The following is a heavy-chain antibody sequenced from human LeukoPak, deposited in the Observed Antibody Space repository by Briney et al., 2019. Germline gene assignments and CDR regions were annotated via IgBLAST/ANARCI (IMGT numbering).Heavy chain of an antibody. CDR3: ARGYCSGGSCYFGGLVV. V-gene: IGHV1-69*01. CDR1: GGTFSSYA. J-gene: IGHJ4*02. D-gene: IGHD2-15*01. CDR2: IIPIFGTA. Sequence: GASVKVSCKASGGTFSSYAISWVRQAPGQGLEWMGGIIPIFGTANYAQKFQGRVTITADESTSTAYMELSSLRSEDTAVYYCARGYCSGGSCYFGGLVVWGQGTLVTVSS.